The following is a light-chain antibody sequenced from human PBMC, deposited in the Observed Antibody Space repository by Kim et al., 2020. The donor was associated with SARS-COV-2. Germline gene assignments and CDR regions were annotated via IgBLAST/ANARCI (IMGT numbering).Light chain of an antibody. Sequence: FAPGERAALSSSDTLDGGSSYLAWYQQKPGQAPRLLIYGASRRATGIAERFSGSGSETDFTLTISRLEPEDFAVYSCQQYSSSPYTFGQGTKLEI. V-gene: IGKV3-20*01. CDR2: GAS. CDR1: LDGGSSY. J-gene: IGKJ2*01. CDR3: QQYSSSPYT.